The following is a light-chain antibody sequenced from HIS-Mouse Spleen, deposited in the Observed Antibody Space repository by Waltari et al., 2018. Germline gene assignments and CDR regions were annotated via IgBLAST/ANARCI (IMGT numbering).Light chain of an antibody. CDR2: KDS. CDR1: ALSKQY. J-gene: IGLJ2*01. CDR3: QSADSSGTYVL. Sequence: SPGQTARITCSGDALSKQYAYWYQQKPGQAPVLVIYKDSERPSGIPERFSGSSSGTTVTLTISGVQAEDEADYYCQSADSSGTYVLFGGGTKLTVL. V-gene: IGLV3-25*03.